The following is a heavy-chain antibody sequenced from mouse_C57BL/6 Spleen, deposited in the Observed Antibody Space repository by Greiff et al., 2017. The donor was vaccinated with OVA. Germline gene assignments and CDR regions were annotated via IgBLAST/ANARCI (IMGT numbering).Heavy chain of an antibody. V-gene: IGHV5-17*01. Sequence: EVQVVESGGGLVKPGASLKLSCAASGFTFTDYGMHWVRQAPEKGLEWVAYISSGSSTTYYADTVKGRFTLTRDKAKNTLFLQMTSLKSEDTAMYYWARVGEVDEVYYYAMGYWGQGTSVTVSS. CDR2: ISSGSSTT. CDR3: ARVGEVDEVYYYAMGY. CDR1: GFTFTDYG. D-gene: IGHD2-13*01. J-gene: IGHJ4*01.